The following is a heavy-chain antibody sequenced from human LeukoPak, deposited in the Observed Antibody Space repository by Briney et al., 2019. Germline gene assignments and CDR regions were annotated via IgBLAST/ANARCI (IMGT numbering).Heavy chain of an antibody. D-gene: IGHD2-15*01. Sequence: GGSLRLSCAASGFTFSSYEMHWVRQAPGKGLEWVSYISSSGSTIYYADSVKGRFTISRDNAKNSLYLQMNSLRAEDTAVYYCVVRWYDDAFDIWGQGTMVTVSS. CDR3: VVRWYDDAFDI. J-gene: IGHJ3*02. CDR2: ISSSGSTI. V-gene: IGHV3-48*03. CDR1: GFTFSSYE.